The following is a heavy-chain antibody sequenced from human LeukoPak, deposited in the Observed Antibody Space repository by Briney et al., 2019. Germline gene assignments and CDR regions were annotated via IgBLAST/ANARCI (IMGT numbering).Heavy chain of an antibody. J-gene: IGHJ4*02. Sequence: PSETLSLTCAVSGGSISSGGYSWSWIRQPPGKGLEWIGYIHYSGSTYYNPSLKSRVTISVDTSMNQFSLKLSSVTAADTAVYYCARGRAYFDWGQGTLVTVSS. CDR2: IHYSGST. D-gene: IGHD3-9*01. V-gene: IGHV4-30-4*07. CDR1: GGSISSGGYS. CDR3: ARGRAYFD.